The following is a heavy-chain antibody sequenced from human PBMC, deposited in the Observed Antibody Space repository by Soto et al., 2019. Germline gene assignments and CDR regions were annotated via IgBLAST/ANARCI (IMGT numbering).Heavy chain of an antibody. CDR1: GGSVSSGSYY. CDR3: ARAREMATISAFDY. J-gene: IGHJ4*02. D-gene: IGHD5-12*01. V-gene: IGHV4-61*01. CDR2: IYYSGST. Sequence: SSETLSLTCTVSGGSVSSGSYYWSWIRQPPGKGLEWIGYIYYSGSTNYNPSLKSRVTISVDTSKNQFSLKLSSVTAADTAVYYCARAREMATISAFDYWGQGTLVTVSS.